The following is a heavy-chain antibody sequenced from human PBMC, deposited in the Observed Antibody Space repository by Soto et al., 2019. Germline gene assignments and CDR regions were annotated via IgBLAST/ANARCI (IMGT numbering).Heavy chain of an antibody. CDR2: IYYSGST. Sequence: QVQLQESGPGLVKPSQTLSLTCTVSGGSISSGGYYWSWIRQHPGKGLEWIGYIYYSGSTYYNPSLQSRVTISVDTSKNQFSLKLSSVTAADTAVYYCARDPRFYGSGSYPAFYGMDVWGQGTTVTVSS. CDR3: ARDPRFYGSGSYPAFYGMDV. CDR1: GGSISSGGYY. V-gene: IGHV4-31*03. J-gene: IGHJ6*02. D-gene: IGHD3-10*01.